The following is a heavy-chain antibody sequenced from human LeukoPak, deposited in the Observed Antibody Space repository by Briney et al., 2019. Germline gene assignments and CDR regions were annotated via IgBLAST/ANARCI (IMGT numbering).Heavy chain of an antibody. CDR2: IIPIFGTA. D-gene: IGHD1-26*01. Sequence: SVKVSCKASGYTFTSYGISWVRQAPGQGLEWLGGIIPIFGTANYAQKFQGRVTITADESTSTAYMELSSLRSEDTAVYYCARGLVGATKGDAFDIWGQGTMVTVSS. J-gene: IGHJ3*02. V-gene: IGHV1-69*13. CDR1: GYTFTSYG. CDR3: ARGLVGATKGDAFDI.